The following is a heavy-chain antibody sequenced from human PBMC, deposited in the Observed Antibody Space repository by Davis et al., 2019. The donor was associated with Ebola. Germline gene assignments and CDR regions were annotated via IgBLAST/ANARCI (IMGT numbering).Heavy chain of an antibody. V-gene: IGHV1-69*04. J-gene: IGHJ6*02. D-gene: IGHD3-10*01. Sequence: SVKVSCKASGGTFSSYAISWVRQSPGQGLEWMGRIIPILGIANYAQKFQGRVTITAYKSTSTAYMDLSSLRSEDTAVYYCARGRYGSGWDGMDVWGQGTTVTVSS. CDR1: GGTFSSYA. CDR3: ARGRYGSGWDGMDV. CDR2: IIPILGIA.